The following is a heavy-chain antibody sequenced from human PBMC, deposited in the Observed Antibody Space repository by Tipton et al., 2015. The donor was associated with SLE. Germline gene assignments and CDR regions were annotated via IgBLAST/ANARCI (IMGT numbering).Heavy chain of an antibody. D-gene: IGHD4-11*01. CDR3: ARGGDPGVTTSHY. J-gene: IGHJ4*02. CDR2: IYYSGST. CDR1: GGSISSSSYY. Sequence: TLSLTCTVSGGSISSSSYYWGWIRQPPGKGLEWIGSIYYSGSTYYNPSLKSRVTISVDTSKNQFSLKLGSVTAADTAVYYCARGGDPGVTTSHYWGQGTLVTVSS. V-gene: IGHV4-39*07.